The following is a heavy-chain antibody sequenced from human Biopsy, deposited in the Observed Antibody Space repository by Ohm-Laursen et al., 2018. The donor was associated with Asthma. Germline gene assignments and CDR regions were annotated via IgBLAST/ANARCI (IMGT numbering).Heavy chain of an antibody. CDR1: GGSMSSSSYY. D-gene: IGHD7-27*01. V-gene: IGHV4-39*01. Sequence: SDTLSLTCTVSGGSMSSSSYYWGWIRQPPGKGLEWMGSISYTGSAYHNPSLKSRVTMSVDTSKNLFSLKLSSVTAADTAVYYCARHWDWGSFFDYWGQGTPVTVSS. CDR2: ISYTGSA. CDR3: ARHWDWGSFFDY. J-gene: IGHJ4*02.